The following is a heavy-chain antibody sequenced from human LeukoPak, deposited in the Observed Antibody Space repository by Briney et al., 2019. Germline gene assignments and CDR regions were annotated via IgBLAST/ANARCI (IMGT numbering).Heavy chain of an antibody. V-gene: IGHV1-24*01. J-gene: IGHJ6*02. CDR1: GDTLTELS. CDR2: FDPEHGEM. Sequence: GASVKVSCKVSGDTLTELSTHWVRQAPGKGLEWMGGFDPEHGEMIYAQKLQGRVTMTEDRSTDTAYMELSSLRSEDTAVYYCATGGPWDLLKYWGQGTTVTVSS. CDR3: ATGGPWDLLKY. D-gene: IGHD3-9*01.